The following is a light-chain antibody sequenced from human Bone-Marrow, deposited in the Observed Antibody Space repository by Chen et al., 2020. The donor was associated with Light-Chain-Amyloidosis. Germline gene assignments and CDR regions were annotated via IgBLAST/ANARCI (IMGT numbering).Light chain of an antibody. CDR2: KNN. CDR1: SSNIGSNY. V-gene: IGLV1-47*01. J-gene: IGLJ2*01. CDR3: AAWDDSLSGVV. Sequence: QSVLTQPPSASGTPGQRVTISCSASSSNIGSNYVYWYQQLPGTAPKLLIYKNNQRPSGVPDRFSGSKSGTSASLAISGRRSEDEADYYCAAWDDSLSGVVFGGGTKLTVL.